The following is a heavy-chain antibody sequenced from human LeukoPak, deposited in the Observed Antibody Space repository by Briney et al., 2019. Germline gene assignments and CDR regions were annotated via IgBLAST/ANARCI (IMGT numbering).Heavy chain of an antibody. D-gene: IGHD2-2*01. CDR2: TWYDGSNK. V-gene: IGHV3-33*01. Sequence: GGSLRLSCAASGFTFSTYGMHWVRQAPGKGLEWVAATWYDGSNKYYADSVKGRFTISRDNSKNTLYLQMNSLRAEDTAVYFCARGGHCSTTSCSNYDGMDVWGQGTTLTVSS. J-gene: IGHJ6*02. CDR3: ARGGHCSTTSCSNYDGMDV. CDR1: GFTFSTYG.